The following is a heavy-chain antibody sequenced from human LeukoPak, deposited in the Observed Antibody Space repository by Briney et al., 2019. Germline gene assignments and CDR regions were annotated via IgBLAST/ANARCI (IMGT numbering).Heavy chain of an antibody. D-gene: IGHD6-13*01. Sequence: GGSLRLSCAASGFTFSSYWMSWVRQAPGKGLDWVANIKQDGGEKYYVDSVKGRFTISRDNAKNSLYLQMNSLRAEDTAVYYCTRVGSSSWHDAFDIWGQGTMVTVSS. CDR1: GFTFSSYW. J-gene: IGHJ3*02. CDR2: IKQDGGEK. CDR3: TRVGSSSWHDAFDI. V-gene: IGHV3-7*01.